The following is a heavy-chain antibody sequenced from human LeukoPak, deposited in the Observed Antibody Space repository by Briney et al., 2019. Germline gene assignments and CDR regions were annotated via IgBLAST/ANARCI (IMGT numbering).Heavy chain of an antibody. V-gene: IGHV4-34*01. CDR2: INHSGST. CDR3: ARGKSIRFLEWLFFDY. D-gene: IGHD3-3*01. CDR1: GGSFSGYY. J-gene: IGHJ4*02. Sequence: SETLSLTYAVYGGSFSGYYWSWIRQPPGKGLEWIGEINHSGSTNYNPSLKSRVTISVDTSKNQFSLKLSSVTAADTAVYYCARGKSIRFLEWLFFDYWGQGTLVTVSS.